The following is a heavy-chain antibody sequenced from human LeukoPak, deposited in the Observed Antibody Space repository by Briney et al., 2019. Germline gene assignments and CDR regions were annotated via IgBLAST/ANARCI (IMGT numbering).Heavy chain of an antibody. CDR3: ARDNYDSSGYYFD. CDR2: ISSSGSTT. CDR1: GFTFSSYA. J-gene: IGHJ4*02. Sequence: GGSLRLSCAGSGFTFSSYAMSWVRQAPGKGLEWVSYISSSGSTTHYADSVKGRFTISRDNAKNSLYLQMNSLRAEDTAVYYCARDNYDSSGYYFDWGQGTLVTVSS. V-gene: IGHV3-48*04. D-gene: IGHD3-22*01.